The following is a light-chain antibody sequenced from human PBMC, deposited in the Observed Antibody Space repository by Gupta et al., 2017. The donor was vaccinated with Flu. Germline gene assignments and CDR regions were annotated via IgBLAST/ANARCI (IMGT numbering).Light chain of an antibody. J-gene: IGLJ2*01. CDR2: EDN. CDR3: QSYDNTNVV. CDR1: SGSIASNY. Sequence: NFMLTQPHSVSESPGKTVTISCTRSSGSIASNYVQWYQQRPGSSPINVIYEDNHRPSGVPDLFSASIDSSSNSASLSISGLNTADEADYYCQSYDNTNVVFGGGTKLTVL. V-gene: IGLV6-57*01.